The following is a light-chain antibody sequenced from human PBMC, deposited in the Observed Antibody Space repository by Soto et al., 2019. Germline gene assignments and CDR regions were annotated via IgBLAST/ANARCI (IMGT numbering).Light chain of an antibody. CDR3: QQYGSSQWT. J-gene: IGKJ1*01. V-gene: IGKV3-20*01. Sequence: EIVLTQSPGTLSLSPGERATLSCRASQSVSSSYLAWYQQKLGQAPRLLIYGASSRATGIPDRFSGSGSGTDFTLTISRLEPEDFAVYYCQQYGSSQWTFGQGTKVDI. CDR2: GAS. CDR1: QSVSSSY.